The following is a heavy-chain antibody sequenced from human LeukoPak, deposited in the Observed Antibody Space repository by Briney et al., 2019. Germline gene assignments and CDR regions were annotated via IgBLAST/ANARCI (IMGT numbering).Heavy chain of an antibody. D-gene: IGHD1-7*01. J-gene: IGHJ4*02. Sequence: SETLSLTCTVSGGSISTYYWSWIRQPAGKGLEWIGLIYTSGSTNYNPSLKSRITMSLDTSKNRFSLKLGSVTAADTAVYYCARSEIGTYYFDYWGQGTLVTVSS. V-gene: IGHV4-4*07. CDR2: IYTSGST. CDR3: ARSEIGTYYFDY. CDR1: GGSISTYY.